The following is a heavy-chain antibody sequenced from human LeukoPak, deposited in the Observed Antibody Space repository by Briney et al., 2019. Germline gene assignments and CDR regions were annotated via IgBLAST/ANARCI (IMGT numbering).Heavy chain of an antibody. CDR1: GGTFSSYT. D-gene: IGHD1-1*01. CDR2: IIPILGIA. J-gene: IGHJ5*02. Sequence: SVKVSCKASGGTFSSYTISWVRQAPGQGLEWMGRIIPILGIANYAQKFQGRVTITADKSTSTAYMELSSLRSEDTAVYYCARETGVGEYNWFDPWGQGTLVTVSS. CDR3: ARETGVGEYNWFDP. V-gene: IGHV1-69*04.